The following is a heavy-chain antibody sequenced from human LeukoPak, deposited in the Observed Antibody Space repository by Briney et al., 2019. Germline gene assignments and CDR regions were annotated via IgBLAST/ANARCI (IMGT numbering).Heavy chain of an antibody. Sequence: GGSLRLSCAASGFTFSSYSMNWVRQAPGKGLEWVSSISSSSSYIYYADSVKGRFTISRDNAKNSLYLQMNSLRAEDTAVYYCARFAGAPYCFDYWGQGTLVTVSS. V-gene: IGHV3-21*01. J-gene: IGHJ4*02. CDR1: GFTFSSYS. D-gene: IGHD3-16*01. CDR2: ISSSSSYI. CDR3: ARFAGAPYCFDY.